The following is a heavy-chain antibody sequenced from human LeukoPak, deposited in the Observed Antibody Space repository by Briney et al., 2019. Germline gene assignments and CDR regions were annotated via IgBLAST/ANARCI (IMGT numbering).Heavy chain of an antibody. CDR1: GYTFTGYY. Sequence: ASVKVSCKASGYTFTGYYMHWVRQAPGQGLEWMGWISAYNGNTNYAQKLQGRVTMTTDTSTSTAYMELRSLRSDDTAVYYCARSDVDTATNWFDPWGQGTLVTVSS. CDR3: ARSDVDTATNWFDP. D-gene: IGHD5-18*01. J-gene: IGHJ5*02. CDR2: ISAYNGNT. V-gene: IGHV1-18*04.